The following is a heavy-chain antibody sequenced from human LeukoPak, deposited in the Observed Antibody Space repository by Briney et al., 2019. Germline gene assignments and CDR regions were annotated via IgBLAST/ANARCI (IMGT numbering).Heavy chain of an antibody. CDR3: ARIWNDVDYYYYMDV. J-gene: IGHJ6*03. D-gene: IGHD1-1*01. CDR2: IYYSGST. Sequence: SETLSLTCTVSGGSISSSSYYWGWIRQPPGKGLEWIGSIYYSGSTYYNPSLKSRVTISVDTSKNQSSLKLSSVTAADTAVYYCARIWNDVDYYYYMDVWGKGTTVTISS. V-gene: IGHV4-39*01. CDR1: GGSISSSSYY.